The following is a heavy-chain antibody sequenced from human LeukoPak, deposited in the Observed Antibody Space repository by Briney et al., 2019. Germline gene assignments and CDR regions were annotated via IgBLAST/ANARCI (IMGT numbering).Heavy chain of an antibody. CDR3: AKCIGGSSSWYDY. CDR2: ISGSGGST. J-gene: IGHJ4*02. D-gene: IGHD6-13*01. CDR1: GFTVSSNY. Sequence: PGGSLRLSCAASGFTVSSNYMSWVRQAPGKGLEWVSAISGSGGSTYYADSVKGRFTISRDNSKNTLYLQMNSLRAEDTAVYYCAKCIGGSSSWYDYWGQGTLVTVSS. V-gene: IGHV3-23*01.